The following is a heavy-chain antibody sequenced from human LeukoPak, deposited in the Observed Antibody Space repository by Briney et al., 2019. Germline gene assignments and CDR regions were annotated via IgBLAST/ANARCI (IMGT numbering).Heavy chain of an antibody. CDR1: GGSMSDSSTYY. CDR2: MFYSGST. Sequence: SETLSLTCTVSGGSMSDSSTYYWGWVRQPPGKGLEWIGGMFYSGSTHYNPSLKSRVTISVDTSKNQFSLKLSSVTAADTAVYYCARGRWAAFDIWGQGTMVTVSS. D-gene: IGHD4-23*01. J-gene: IGHJ3*02. CDR3: ARGRWAAFDI. V-gene: IGHV4-39*01.